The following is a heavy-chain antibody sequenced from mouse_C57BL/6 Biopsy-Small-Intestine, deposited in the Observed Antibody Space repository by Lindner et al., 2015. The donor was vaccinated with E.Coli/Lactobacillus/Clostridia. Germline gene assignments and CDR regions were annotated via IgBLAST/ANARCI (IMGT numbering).Heavy chain of an antibody. CDR2: INPNYGTT. CDR1: GYSFIDYN. V-gene: IGHV1-39*01. J-gene: IGHJ4*01. CDR3: ASSGYTYYYAMDY. Sequence: VQLQESGPELVKPGASVKISCKASGYSFIDYNMNWVKQSNGKSLEWIGVINPNYGTTSYNQKFKGKATLTVDQPSSTAYMQLNSLTSEDSAVYYCASSGYTYYYAMDYWGQGTSVTVSS. D-gene: IGHD3-2*02.